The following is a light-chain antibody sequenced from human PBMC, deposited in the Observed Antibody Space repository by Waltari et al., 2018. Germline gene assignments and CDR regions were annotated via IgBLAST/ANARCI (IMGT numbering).Light chain of an antibody. CDR1: SSNIGNNY. CDR3: GTWDSSLSGAV. CDR2: EKT. J-gene: IGLJ7*01. Sequence: QSVLTQPPSVSAAQGQRVTISCSGGSSNIGNNYVSWYRQFPGTAPKPLIYEKTERPSGVPGRFAGSKSGTSATLDITGLQAGDEAEYYCGTWDSSLSGAVLGGGTHLTVL. V-gene: IGLV1-51*02.